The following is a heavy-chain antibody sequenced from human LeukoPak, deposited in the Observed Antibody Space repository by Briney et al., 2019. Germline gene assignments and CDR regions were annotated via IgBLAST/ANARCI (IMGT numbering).Heavy chain of an antibody. CDR1: GFTFDDYA. D-gene: IGHD6-19*01. CDR2: ISGSGGST. CDR3: AKDRIAVAGRELDY. J-gene: IGHJ4*02. V-gene: IGHV3-23*01. Sequence: GGSLRLSCAASGFTFDDYAMHWVRQAPGKGLEWVSAISGSGGSTYYADSVKGRFTISRDNSKNTLYLQMNSLRAEDTAVYYCAKDRIAVAGRELDYWGQGTLVTVSS.